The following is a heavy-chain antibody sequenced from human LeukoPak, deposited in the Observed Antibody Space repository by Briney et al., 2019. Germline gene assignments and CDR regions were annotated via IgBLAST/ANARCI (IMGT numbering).Heavy chain of an antibody. J-gene: IGHJ4*02. CDR2: IYYSGST. Sequence: PSETLSLTCTVSGGSISSSSYYWGWIRQPPGKGLEWIGSIYYSGSTYYNPSLKSRVTISVDTSKNQFSPKLSSVTAADTAVYYCARRYYDSSGYYQIYYFDYWGQGTLVTVSS. V-gene: IGHV4-39*01. D-gene: IGHD3-22*01. CDR3: ARRYYDSSGYYQIYYFDY. CDR1: GGSISSSSYY.